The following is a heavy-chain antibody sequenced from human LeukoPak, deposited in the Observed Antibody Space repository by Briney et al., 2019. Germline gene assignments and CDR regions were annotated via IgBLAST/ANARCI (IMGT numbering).Heavy chain of an antibody. J-gene: IGHJ5*02. CDR3: AGVSGNYPNSWFDP. CDR1: GFNFRSYG. D-gene: IGHD1-26*01. Sequence: PGGSLRLSCAASGFNFRSYGMHWVRQAPGKGLEWVAIIWYDGSNKYYADSVKGRFTISRDNSKNTLYLQMNSLRAEDTAVYYCAGVSGNYPNSWFDPWGQGTLVTVS. V-gene: IGHV3-33*01. CDR2: IWYDGSNK.